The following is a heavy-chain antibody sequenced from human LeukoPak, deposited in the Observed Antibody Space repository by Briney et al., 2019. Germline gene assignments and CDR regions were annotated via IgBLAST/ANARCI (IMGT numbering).Heavy chain of an antibody. CDR3: AGNSGYCSGGSCYNWYFDL. D-gene: IGHD2-15*01. CDR1: GGSMSSYY. J-gene: IGHJ2*01. CDR2: IYYSGST. Sequence: PSETLSLTCTVSGGSMSSYYWSWIRQSPGKGLEWIGYIYYSGSTNYNPSLKSRVTISVDTSKNQFSLKLSSVTAADTAVYYCAGNSGYCSGGSCYNWYFDLWGRGTLVIVSS. V-gene: IGHV4-59*01.